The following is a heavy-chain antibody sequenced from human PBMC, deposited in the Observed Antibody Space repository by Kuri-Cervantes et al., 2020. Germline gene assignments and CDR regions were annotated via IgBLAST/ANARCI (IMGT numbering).Heavy chain of an antibody. CDR2: ISAFNGNT. CDR3: ARGPLGSGWYKPDY. V-gene: IGHV1-18*01. J-gene: IGHJ4*02. CDR1: GYTFTSYA. D-gene: IGHD6-19*01. Sequence: ASVKVSCKASGYTFTSYAMHWVRQAPGQRLEWMGWISAFNGNTDYAQELQGRVTMTTDTSTNTAYMELRSLRSDDTAVYYCARGPLGSGWYKPDYWGQGTLVTVSS.